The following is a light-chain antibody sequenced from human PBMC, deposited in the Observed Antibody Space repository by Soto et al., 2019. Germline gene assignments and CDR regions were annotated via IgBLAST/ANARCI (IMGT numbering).Light chain of an antibody. J-gene: IGKJ5*01. CDR2: GAS. V-gene: IGKV3D-11*01. Sequence: VMTQSPATLSVSPGERAALPCTGSQAISSSYLAWYQQKPGQAPRLLIYGASNRATGIPARFSGSGSGTDLTLTISSLEPEDFAVYYCQKRSNWPVTCGQGTRLEIK. CDR3: QKRSNWPVT. CDR1: QAISSSY.